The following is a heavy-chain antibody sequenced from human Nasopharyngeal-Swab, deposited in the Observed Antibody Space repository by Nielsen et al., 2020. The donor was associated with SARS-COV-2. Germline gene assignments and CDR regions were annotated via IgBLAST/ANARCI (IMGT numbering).Heavy chain of an antibody. CDR2: IYYSGST. Sequence: SETLSLTCTVSGVSISSQYWSWIRQPPGKGLEWIGYIYYSGSTNSNPSLKSRVTISVDTSKNQFSLKLSSVTAADTAVYYCASGGGEGPYYYYYGMDVWGQGTTVTVSS. D-gene: IGHD2-21*01. CDR1: GVSISSQY. V-gene: IGHV4-59*08. CDR3: ASGGGEGPYYYYYGMDV. J-gene: IGHJ6*02.